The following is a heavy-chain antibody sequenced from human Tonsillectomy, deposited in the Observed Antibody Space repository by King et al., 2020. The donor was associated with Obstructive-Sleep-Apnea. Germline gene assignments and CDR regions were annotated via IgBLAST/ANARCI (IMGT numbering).Heavy chain of an antibody. Sequence: VQLQESGPGLVKPSETLSLTCSVSGGSVNSGNYYWTWIRQPPGEGLEWIGYIDYIGSTNYNPSLKSRLTISVDTSKNNFSLKLTSVTAADTALSSCARDLRVTPSWFDPWGQGILVTVSS. J-gene: IGHJ5*02. V-gene: IGHV4-61*01. CDR2: IDYIGST. CDR1: GGSVNSGNYY. CDR3: ARDLRVTPSWFDP. D-gene: IGHD5/OR15-5a*01.